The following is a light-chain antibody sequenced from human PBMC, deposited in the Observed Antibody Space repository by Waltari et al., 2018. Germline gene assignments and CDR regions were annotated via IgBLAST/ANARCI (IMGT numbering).Light chain of an antibody. V-gene: IGLV2-23*01. CDR3: CSYGGPSSWV. CDR2: ECT. CDR1: SSDIGTYDL. Sequence: QSALTQPASMSGSPGQSITVSCTGTSSDIGTYDLVPWYQQFPGKAPKLIIYECTERPSGISSRFSGSKSGNTAFLTISGLQAEDEADYHCCSYGGPSSWVFGGGTKLTVL. J-gene: IGLJ3*02.